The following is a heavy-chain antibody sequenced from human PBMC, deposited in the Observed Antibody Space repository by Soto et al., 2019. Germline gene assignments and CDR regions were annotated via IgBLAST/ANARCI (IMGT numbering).Heavy chain of an antibody. V-gene: IGHV1-69*02. CDR2: IIPILGIA. Sequence: QVQLVQSGAEVKKPGSSVKVSCKASGGTFSSYTISWVRQAPGQGLEWMGRIIPILGIANYAQKFQGRVTITADKSTSTAYMELSSLRSEDTAVYYCISSGWYGGYYYDGMDVWGQGTTVTVSS. CDR1: GGTFSSYT. CDR3: ISSGWYGGYYYDGMDV. D-gene: IGHD6-19*01. J-gene: IGHJ6*02.